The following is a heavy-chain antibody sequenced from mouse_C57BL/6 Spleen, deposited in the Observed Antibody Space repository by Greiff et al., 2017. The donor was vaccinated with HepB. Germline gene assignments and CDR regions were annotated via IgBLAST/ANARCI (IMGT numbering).Heavy chain of an antibody. J-gene: IGHJ4*01. CDR1: GFSLTSYG. CDR2: IWSGGST. Sequence: VHLVESGPGLVQPSQSLSITCTVSGFSLTSYGVHWVRQSPGKGLEWLGVIWSGGSTDYNAAFISRLSISKDNSKSQVFFKMNSLQADDTAIYYCASYSNYGCYAMDYWGQGTSVTVSS. V-gene: IGHV2-2*01. D-gene: IGHD2-5*01. CDR3: ASYSNYGCYAMDY.